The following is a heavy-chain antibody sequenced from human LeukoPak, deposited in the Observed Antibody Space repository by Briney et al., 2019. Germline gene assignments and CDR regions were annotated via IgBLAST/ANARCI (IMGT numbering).Heavy chain of an antibody. CDR2: IYPGDSDN. D-gene: IGHD1-26*01. CDR3: VRHKDVGSTIVAFDM. Sequence: GESLKISCKGSGYSFTNYWIGWVRQMPGKGLEWMGIIYPGDSDNRYSPSLQGQVTISADKSVSTAYLQWSSLKASDTAMYYCVRHKDVGSTIVAFDMWGQGTMVTVSS. V-gene: IGHV5-51*01. CDR1: GYSFTNYW. J-gene: IGHJ3*02.